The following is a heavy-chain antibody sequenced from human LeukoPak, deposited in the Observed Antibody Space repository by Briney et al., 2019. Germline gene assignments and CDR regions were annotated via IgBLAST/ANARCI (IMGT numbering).Heavy chain of an antibody. J-gene: IGHJ5*02. CDR1: GGSISSGSYY. D-gene: IGHD3-3*01. CDR2: IHRSGST. Sequence: PSETLSLTYTVSGGSISSGSYYWSWIRQPAGKGLEWIGRIHRSGSTAYNPSVKSRVTISVDTSKNQFSLKLNSVTAADTAVYYCARGGFLVQNHFDPWGQGTLVTVSS. CDR3: ARGGFLVQNHFDP. V-gene: IGHV4-61*02.